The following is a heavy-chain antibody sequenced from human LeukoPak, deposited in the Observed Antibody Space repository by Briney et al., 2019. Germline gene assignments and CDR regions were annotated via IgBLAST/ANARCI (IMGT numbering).Heavy chain of an antibody. Sequence: SETLSLTCSVSGGSMNSYYWSWIRQSPGKGLEWIGYIYYSGSTNYHPSLKSRVTISVDTSKNQFSLKLSSVTAADTAVYYCARHVWLQPFDYWGQGTLVTVSS. CDR3: ARHVWLQPFDY. V-gene: IGHV4-59*08. J-gene: IGHJ4*02. D-gene: IGHD3-9*01. CDR1: GGSMNSYY. CDR2: IYYSGST.